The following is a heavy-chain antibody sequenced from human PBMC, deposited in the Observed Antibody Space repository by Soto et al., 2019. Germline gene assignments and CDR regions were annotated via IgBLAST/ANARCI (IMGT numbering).Heavy chain of an antibody. Sequence: SETLSLTCTVSGGSISSYYWSWIRQPAGKGLEWIGRIYTSGSTNYNPSLKSRVTMSVDTSKNQFSLKLSSVTAADTAVYYCATNYAYYYYYGMDVWGQGTTVTVSS. CDR3: ATNYAYYYYYGMDV. CDR1: GGSISSYY. D-gene: IGHD4-4*01. CDR2: IYTSGST. J-gene: IGHJ6*02. V-gene: IGHV4-4*07.